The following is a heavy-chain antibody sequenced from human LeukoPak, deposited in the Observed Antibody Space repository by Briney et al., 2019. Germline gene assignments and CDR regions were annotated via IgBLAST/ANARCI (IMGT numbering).Heavy chain of an antibody. D-gene: IGHD1-26*01. V-gene: IGHV3-30*02. CDR1: GFTFSGYG. CDR2: IRYDGSNK. Sequence: GGSLRLSCAASGFTFSGYGMHWVRQAPGKRLEWVAFIRYDGSNKYYADSVKGRFTISRDNSKNTLYLQMNSLRVEDTAVYYCAKSYWEPLNQFDYWGQGTLVTVSS. J-gene: IGHJ4*02. CDR3: AKSYWEPLNQFDY.